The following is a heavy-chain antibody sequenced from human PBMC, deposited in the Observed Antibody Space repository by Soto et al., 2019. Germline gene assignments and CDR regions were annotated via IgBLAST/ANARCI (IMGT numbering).Heavy chain of an antibody. CDR1: GFTFSSYG. CDR3: ARGDYDILTGYRFDY. D-gene: IGHD3-9*01. Sequence: GGSLRLSCAASGFTFSSYGMHWVRQAPGKGLEWVAVIWYDGSNKYYADSVKGRFTISRDNSKNTLYLQMNSLRAEDTAVYYCARGDYDILTGYRFDYWGQGTLVTVSS. CDR2: IWYDGSNK. J-gene: IGHJ4*02. V-gene: IGHV3-33*01.